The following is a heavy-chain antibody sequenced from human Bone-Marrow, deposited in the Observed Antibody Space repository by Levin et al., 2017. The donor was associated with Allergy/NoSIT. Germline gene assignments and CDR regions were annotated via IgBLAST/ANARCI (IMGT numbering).Heavy chain of an antibody. V-gene: IGHV1-69*04. J-gene: IGHJ4*02. Sequence: KISCKASGGTFSSYTISWVRQAPGQGLEWMGRIIPILGIANYAQKFQGRVTITADKSTSTAYMELSSLRSEDTAVYHCARDGLDTAFDYWGQGTLVTVSS. CDR3: ARDGLDTAFDY. CDR2: IIPILGIA. CDR1: GGTFSSYT. D-gene: IGHD5-18*01.